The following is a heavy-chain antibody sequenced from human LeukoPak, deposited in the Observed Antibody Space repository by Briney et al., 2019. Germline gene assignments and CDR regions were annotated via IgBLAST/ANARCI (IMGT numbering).Heavy chain of an antibody. CDR2: ISSSSTTI. Sequence: GGSLRLSCAASGFTFSSYSMIWVRQAPGKGLEWVSYISSSSTTIHYADSVKGRFTISRDNAKNSLYLQMDSLRDEDTAVYHCARPNCGGTYGMDVWGQGTTVTVSS. J-gene: IGHJ6*02. CDR1: GFTFSSYS. D-gene: IGHD2-21*01. V-gene: IGHV3-48*02. CDR3: ARPNCGGTYGMDV.